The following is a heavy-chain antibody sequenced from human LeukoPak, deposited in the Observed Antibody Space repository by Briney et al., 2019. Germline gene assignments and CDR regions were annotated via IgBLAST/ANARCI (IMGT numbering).Heavy chain of an antibody. CDR1: DVSFSGYY. Sequence: SETLSLTCTVSDVSFSGYYWTWIRQPPGKGLEWIGEINHTGNTNYNASLKSRVTMSVDTSKNQFSLKLSSATAADTAVYYCARDMGYCSGGSCYSGANYYYYMDVWGKGTTVTVSS. CDR2: INHTGNT. CDR3: ARDMGYCSGGSCYSGANYYYYMDV. D-gene: IGHD2-15*01. V-gene: IGHV4-34*01. J-gene: IGHJ6*03.